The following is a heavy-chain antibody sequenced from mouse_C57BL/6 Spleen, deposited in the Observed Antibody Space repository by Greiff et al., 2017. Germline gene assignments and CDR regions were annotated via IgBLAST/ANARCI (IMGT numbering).Heavy chain of an antibody. V-gene: IGHV5-16*01. J-gene: IGHJ2*01. CDR3: ARDRDYGSNYYFDY. Sequence: EVKLVESEGGLVQPGSSMKLSCTASGFTFSDYYMAWVRQVPEKGLEWVANINYDGSSTYYLDSLKSRFIISRDNAKNILYLQMSSLKSEDTATYYCARDRDYGSNYYFDYWGQGTTLTVSS. CDR1: GFTFSDYY. CDR2: INYDGSST. D-gene: IGHD1-1*01.